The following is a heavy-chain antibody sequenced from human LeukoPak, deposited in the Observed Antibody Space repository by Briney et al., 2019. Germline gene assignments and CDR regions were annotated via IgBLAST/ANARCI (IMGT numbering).Heavy chain of an antibody. D-gene: IGHD1-1*01. J-gene: IGHJ4*02. CDR1: GYTFTNYA. CDR3: ARGNGFVYFDY. Sequence: ASVKVSCKASGYTFTNYAITWVRQAPGQGLECMGWISAYNGNTNYAQRLQGRVTMTTDTSTSTAYMELRSLRSDDTAVYYCARGNGFVYFDYWGQGTLVTVSS. V-gene: IGHV1-18*01. CDR2: ISAYNGNT.